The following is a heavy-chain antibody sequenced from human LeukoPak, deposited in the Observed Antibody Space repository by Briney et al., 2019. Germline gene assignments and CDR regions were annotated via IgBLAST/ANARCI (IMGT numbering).Heavy chain of an antibody. D-gene: IGHD2/OR15-2a*01. CDR1: GYTFTDYL. Sequence: ASVKVSCKASGYTFTDYLIHWVRQAPEQGLEYMGWINPKSGGTEYAQKFQGRVTMTRDTSTSTASMELSRLRSDDTAVYFCARDLSTSSTWELDYWGQGTLVTVSS. CDR2: INPKSGGT. V-gene: IGHV1-2*02. CDR3: ARDLSTSSTWELDY. J-gene: IGHJ4*02.